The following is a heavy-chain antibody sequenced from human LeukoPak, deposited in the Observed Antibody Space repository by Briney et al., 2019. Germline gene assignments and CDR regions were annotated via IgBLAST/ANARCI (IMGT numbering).Heavy chain of an antibody. CDR2: IFHSGST. D-gene: IGHD6-19*01. J-gene: IGHJ4*02. CDR1: GYSISSGYY. Sequence: SETLSLTCAVSGYSISSGYYWGWIRQPPGKGLEWIGNIFHSGSTYYNPPLKSRVTISVDTSKNQFSLKLSSVTAADTAVYYCARLNLGGWSDYWGQGTLVTVSS. CDR3: ARLNLGGWSDY. V-gene: IGHV4-38-2*01.